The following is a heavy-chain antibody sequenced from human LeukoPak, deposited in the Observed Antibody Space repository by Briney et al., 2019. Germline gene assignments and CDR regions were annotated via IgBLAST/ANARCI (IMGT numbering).Heavy chain of an antibody. CDR2: ISGSGGST. D-gene: IGHD4-17*01. CDR3: AKSPIYYGDAWYFDL. V-gene: IGHV3-23*01. J-gene: IGHJ2*01. CDR1: EFTFSSYA. Sequence: GGSLRLSCAASEFTFSSYAMSWVRQAPGKGLEWVSAISGSGGSTYHADSVKGRFTISRDNSKNTLYLQMNSLRAEDTAVYYCAKSPIYYGDAWYFDLWGRGTLVTVSS.